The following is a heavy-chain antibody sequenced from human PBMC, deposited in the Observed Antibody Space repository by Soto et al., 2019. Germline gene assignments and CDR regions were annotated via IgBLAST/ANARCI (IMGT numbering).Heavy chain of an antibody. D-gene: IGHD2-15*01. CDR3: ARDFEDIVVVVAATPGSGMDV. V-gene: IGHV3-21*01. J-gene: IGHJ6*02. CDR2: ISSSSSYI. Sequence: AGGSLRLSCAASGFTFSSYSMNWVRQAPGKGLEWVSSISSSSSYIYYADSVKGRFTISRDNAKNSLYLQMNSLRAEDTAVYYCARDFEDIVVVVAATPGSGMDVWGQGTTVTVSS. CDR1: GFTFSSYS.